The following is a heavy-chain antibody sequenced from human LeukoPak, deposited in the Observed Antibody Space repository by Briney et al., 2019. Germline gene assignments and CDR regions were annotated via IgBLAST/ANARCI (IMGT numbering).Heavy chain of an antibody. V-gene: IGHV1-2*02. CDR1: GYTFTGYY. CDR3: ATQRGSYLWGTDLDY. Sequence: ASVKVSCKASGYTFTGYYMHWVRQAPGQGLEWMGWINPNSGDTKYAQNFQGRVTMTRDTSISTAYMELSRLRSDDTAVYYCATQRGSYLWGTDLDYWGQGILVTVSS. J-gene: IGHJ4*02. CDR2: INPNSGDT. D-gene: IGHD3-16*01.